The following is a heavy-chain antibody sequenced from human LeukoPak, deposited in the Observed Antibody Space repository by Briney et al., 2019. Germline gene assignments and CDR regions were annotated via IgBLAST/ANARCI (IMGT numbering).Heavy chain of an antibody. D-gene: IGHD5-12*01. CDR3: AKDSVATIPGVFDY. V-gene: IGHV3-9*01. J-gene: IGHJ4*02. Sequence: PGRSLRLSCAASGFTFDDYAMHWVRQAPGKGLEWVSGISWNSGSIGYADSVKGRFTISRDNAKNSLYLQMNSLRAEDTALYYCAKDSVATIPGVFDYWGQGTLVTVSS. CDR1: GFTFDDYA. CDR2: ISWNSGSI.